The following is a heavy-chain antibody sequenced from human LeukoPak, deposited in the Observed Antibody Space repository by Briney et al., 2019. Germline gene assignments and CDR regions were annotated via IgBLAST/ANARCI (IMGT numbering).Heavy chain of an antibody. CDR3: ARGRGSYYDSSDSIPVY. D-gene: IGHD3-22*01. Sequence: GASVKVSCKASGYTFTSYGISWVRQAPGQGLEWMGWISAYNGNTNYAQKLQGRVTMTTDTSTSTAYMELRSLRSDDTAVYYCARGRGSYYDSSDSIPVYWGQGTLVTVSS. CDR1: GYTFTSYG. J-gene: IGHJ4*02. V-gene: IGHV1-18*01. CDR2: ISAYNGNT.